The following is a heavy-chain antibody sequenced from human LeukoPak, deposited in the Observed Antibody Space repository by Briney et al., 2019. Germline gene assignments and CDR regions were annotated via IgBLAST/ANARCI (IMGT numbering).Heavy chain of an antibody. V-gene: IGHV1-2*02. D-gene: IGHD1-1*01. CDR3: TRGVATTGAKFFDF. CDR2: INPNNGGT. Sequence: ASVKVSCKASGYTFAVYFIHWLRQAPGQRLEWLGWINPNNGGTLYAQKFRGGVTMSRDTSISTVYMEFNRLTSDDTAVYYCTRGVATTGAKFFDFWGQGTQVTVSS. J-gene: IGHJ4*02. CDR1: GYTFAVYF.